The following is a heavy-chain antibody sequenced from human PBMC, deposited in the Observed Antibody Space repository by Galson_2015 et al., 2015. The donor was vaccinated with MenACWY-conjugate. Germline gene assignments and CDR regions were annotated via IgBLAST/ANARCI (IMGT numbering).Heavy chain of an antibody. CDR2: ISSGSNSI. V-gene: IGHV3-48*02. CDR3: ARAGGIVY. D-gene: IGHD3-16*01. J-gene: IGHJ4*01. CDR1: GFTFSTYT. Sequence: SLRISCTASGFTFSTYTMNWVRQAPGKGLEWVSFISSGSNSIYYEDSVKGRFTISRDNAKNSLYLQMDSLRDEDTAVYYCARAGGIVYWGHGTLVTVSS.